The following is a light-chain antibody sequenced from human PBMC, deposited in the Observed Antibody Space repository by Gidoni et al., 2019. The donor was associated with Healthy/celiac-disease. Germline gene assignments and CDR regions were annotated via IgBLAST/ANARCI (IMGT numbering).Light chain of an antibody. J-gene: IGLJ3*02. Sequence: QSALTQPASVSGSPGQSITISCTGTSSDVGGYNYVSWYQQHPGKAPKLMSYDVSNRPSGVSNRCSGSKSGNTASLTISGLQAEDEADYYCSSYTSSSTSWVFGGGTKLTVL. CDR1: SSDVGGYNY. V-gene: IGLV2-14*01. CDR3: SSYTSSSTSWV. CDR2: DVS.